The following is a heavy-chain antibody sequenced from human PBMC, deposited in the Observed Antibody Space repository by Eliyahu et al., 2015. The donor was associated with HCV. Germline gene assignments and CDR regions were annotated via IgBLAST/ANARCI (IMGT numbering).Heavy chain of an antibody. J-gene: IGHJ6*02. CDR2: VYFTGAA. Sequence: QAQLQESGPGLVKPSQTLSLTCSVSGDSISNTVYYWAWAPRLPGKGLEYIGKVYFTGAADPDPSLRSRVSMSVDTSKNTFSLSLASVNAADTAVYYCAREGLYYYGLDVWGPGTAVTVSS. CDR1: GDSISNTVYY. V-gene: IGHV4-31*03. CDR3: AREGLYYYGLDV.